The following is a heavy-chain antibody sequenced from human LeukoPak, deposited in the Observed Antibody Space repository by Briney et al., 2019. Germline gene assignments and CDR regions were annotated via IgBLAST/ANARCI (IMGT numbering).Heavy chain of an antibody. CDR1: GFTFKDYW. V-gene: IGHV3-74*01. Sequence: PGGSLRLSCAASGFTFKDYWMHWVRQAPGKGLVWVSRIKSDGSSTSYADSVKGRFTTSRDNAKNTLYLQMKSLRAEDSGVYYCARRRTNYYYHYGMDVWGQGTTVTVSS. J-gene: IGHJ6*02. CDR3: ARRRTNYYYHYGMDV. CDR2: IKSDGSST.